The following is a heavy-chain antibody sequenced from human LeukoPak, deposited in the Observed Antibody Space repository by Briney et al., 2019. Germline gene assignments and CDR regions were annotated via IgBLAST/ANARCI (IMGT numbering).Heavy chain of an antibody. Sequence: GGSLRLSCAASGFTFSSYEMNWVRQAPGKGLEWVSYIGSSGTTIHYADSVKGRFTTSRDNAKNLLYLVMNSLRAEDTAVYYCARAVDPHYYDTSGFDYWGQGTLVTVSS. V-gene: IGHV3-48*03. CDR2: IGSSGTTI. CDR3: ARAVDPHYYDTSGFDY. CDR1: GFTFSSYE. D-gene: IGHD3-22*01. J-gene: IGHJ4*02.